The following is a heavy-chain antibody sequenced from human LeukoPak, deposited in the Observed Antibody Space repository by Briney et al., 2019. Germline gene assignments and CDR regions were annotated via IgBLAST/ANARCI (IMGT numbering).Heavy chain of an antibody. V-gene: IGHV3-48*04. CDR3: AKYDFWSGRWFDP. J-gene: IGHJ5*02. Sequence: GGSLRLSCAASGFTLSSYWMSWVRQAPGKGLEWVSYISSSGSTIYYADSVKGRFTISRDNAKNSLYLQMNSLRAEDTAVYYCAKYDFWSGRWFDPWGQGTLVTVSS. CDR2: ISSSGSTI. D-gene: IGHD3-3*01. CDR1: GFTLSSYW.